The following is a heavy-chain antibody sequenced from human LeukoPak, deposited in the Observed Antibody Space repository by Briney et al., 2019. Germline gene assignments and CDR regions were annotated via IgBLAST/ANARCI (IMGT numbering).Heavy chain of an antibody. CDR2: ISSGSGYI. V-gene: IGHV3-21*01. CDR3: ARAPVTPEYYFDY. D-gene: IGHD2-21*02. J-gene: IGHJ4*02. Sequence: AGGSLRLSCAASGFTFTSYAMNWVRQAPGKGREWVSSISSGSGYIYYADSVKGRFTISRDNAKNSLYLQMNSLRAEDTAVYYCARAPVTPEYYFDYWAQGTLVTVSS. CDR1: GFTFTSYA.